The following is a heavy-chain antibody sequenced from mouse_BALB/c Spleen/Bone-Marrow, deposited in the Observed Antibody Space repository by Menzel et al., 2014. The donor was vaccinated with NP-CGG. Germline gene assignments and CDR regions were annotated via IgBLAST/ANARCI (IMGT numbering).Heavy chain of an antibody. CDR2: IDPANGNT. V-gene: IGHV14-3*02. CDR3: ARFPFPY. CDR1: GFNIKDTY. Sequence: VQLKHSGAELVKPGASVKLSCTASGFNIKDTYMHWVKQRPEQGLEWIGKIDPANGNTKYDPKFQGKATITADTSSNTAYLQLSSLTSEDTAAYYCARFPFPYWGQGTLVTVSA. J-gene: IGHJ3*01.